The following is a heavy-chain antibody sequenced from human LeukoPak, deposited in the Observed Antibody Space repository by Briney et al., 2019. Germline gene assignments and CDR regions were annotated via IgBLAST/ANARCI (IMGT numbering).Heavy chain of an antibody. V-gene: IGHV1-69*13. CDR3: ARGIAAADTVGYYYYYMDV. CDR1: GGTFSSYA. J-gene: IGHJ6*03. CDR2: IIPIFGTA. D-gene: IGHD6-13*01. Sequence: ASVKVSCKASGGTFSSYAISWVRQAPGQGLEWMGGIIPIFGTANYAQKFQGRVTITADESTSTAYMELSSLRSEDTAVYYCARGIAAADTVGYYYYYMDVWGKGTTVTVSS.